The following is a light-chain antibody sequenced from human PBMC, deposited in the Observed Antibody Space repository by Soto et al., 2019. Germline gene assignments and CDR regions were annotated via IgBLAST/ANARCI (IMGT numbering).Light chain of an antibody. CDR3: SSFTSRHTYV. Sequence: QSVLTQPAAVSGSPGQSTTISCTGTSSDIGGYNYVSWYQQLPGEAPKLIIYDVSDRPSGVSTRFSGSKSGNTASLTISGLQAEDEGVYYCSSFTSRHTYVFGTGTKLTVL. CDR2: DVS. V-gene: IGLV2-14*01. J-gene: IGLJ1*01. CDR1: SSDIGGYNY.